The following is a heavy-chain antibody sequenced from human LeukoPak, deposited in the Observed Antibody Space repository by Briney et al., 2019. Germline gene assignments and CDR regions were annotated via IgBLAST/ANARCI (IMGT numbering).Heavy chain of an antibody. V-gene: IGHV1-2*02. CDR3: ARVVPYYDILTGYYSYYFDY. J-gene: IGHJ4*02. CDR1: GYTFTGYY. Sequence: ASVKVSCKASGYTFTGYYMHWVRQAPGQGLERMGWINPNSGGTNYAQKFQGRVTMTRDTSISTAYMELSRLRSDDTAVYYCARVVPYYDILTGYYSYYFDYWGQGTLVTVSS. CDR2: INPNSGGT. D-gene: IGHD3-9*01.